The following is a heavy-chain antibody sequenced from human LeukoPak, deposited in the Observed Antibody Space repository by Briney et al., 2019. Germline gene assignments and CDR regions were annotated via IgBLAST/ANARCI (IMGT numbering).Heavy chain of an antibody. CDR3: ARDREIAVAGTGFDY. V-gene: IGHV4-59*01. D-gene: IGHD6-19*01. J-gene: IGHJ4*02. CDR2: IYYSGST. Sequence: SETLSLTCTVSGGSISSYYWSWIRHPPGKVREWIGYIYYSGSTNYNPSLKSRVTISVDTSKNQFSLKLSSVTAADTAVYYCARDREIAVAGTGFDYWGQGTLVTVSS. CDR1: GGSISSYY.